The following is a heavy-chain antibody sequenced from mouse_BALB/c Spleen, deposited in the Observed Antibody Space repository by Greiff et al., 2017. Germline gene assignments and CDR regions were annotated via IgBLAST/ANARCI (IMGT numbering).Heavy chain of an antibody. CDR1: GFNIKDTY. D-gene: IGHD2-10*02. CDR2: IDPANGNT. CDR3: ARKKYGNLFDY. J-gene: IGHJ2*01. Sequence: EVQLQQSGAELVKPGASVKLSCTASGFNIKDTYMHWVKQRPEQGLEWIGRIDPANGNTKYDPKFQGKATITADTSSNTAYLQLSSLTSEDTAVYYCARKKYGNLFDYWGQGTTLTVSS. V-gene: IGHV14-3*02.